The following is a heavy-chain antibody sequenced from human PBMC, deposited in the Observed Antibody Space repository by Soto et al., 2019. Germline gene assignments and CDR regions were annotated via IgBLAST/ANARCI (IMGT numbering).Heavy chain of an antibody. CDR2: IYYTGST. D-gene: IGHD2-2*01. Sequence: PSETLSLTCTVSGGSINNHYWSWIRQPPGKGLEWIGYIYYTGSTNYNPSLKSRVTMSVDTSKNQCSLNLTSVTAADTAVYYCARAVVPAAIRGGHFDYWGQGTLVTVSS. CDR3: ARAVVPAAIRGGHFDY. J-gene: IGHJ4*02. V-gene: IGHV4-59*11. CDR1: GGSINNHY.